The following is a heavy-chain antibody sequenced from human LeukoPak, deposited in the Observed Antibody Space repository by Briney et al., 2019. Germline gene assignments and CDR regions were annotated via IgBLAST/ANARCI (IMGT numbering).Heavy chain of an antibody. CDR1: GFTFSDYY. J-gene: IGHJ4*02. D-gene: IGHD5-24*01. V-gene: IGHV3-11*01. Sequence: GGSLRLSCGASGFTFSDYYMSWIRQTPGKGLKWLAYISTSASSIDYADSVKGRFTVSRDNGKNSLFLQMNSLRAEDTAIYYCVRVKGGWLGEKTYDYLGQGTLVTVSP. CDR3: VRVKGGWLGEKTYDY. CDR2: ISTSASSI.